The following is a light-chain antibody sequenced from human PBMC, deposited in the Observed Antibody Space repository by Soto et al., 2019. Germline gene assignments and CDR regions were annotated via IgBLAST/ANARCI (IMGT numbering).Light chain of an antibody. V-gene: IGKV1-5*01. J-gene: IGKJ4*01. Sequence: DVRMTQSPSTLSASVGARVTITCRASQSINDLLAWYQQKPGKAPKCLIYDVSTLESGVPSRFTGSGSGTEFTLTISSLQPEDFATYYCQQYDTYGLTFGVGTRVEIK. CDR1: QSINDL. CDR3: QQYDTYGLT. CDR2: DVS.